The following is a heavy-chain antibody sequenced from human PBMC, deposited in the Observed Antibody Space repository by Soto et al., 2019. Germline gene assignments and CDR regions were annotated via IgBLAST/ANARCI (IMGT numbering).Heavy chain of an antibody. V-gene: IGHV4-39*07. CDR3: ARSRPGYSYGTGCFDP. Sequence: SETLSLTCTVSGGTISSSSYYWGWIRQPPGKGLEWIGSIYYSGSNYYNPSHKSRVTISVDTSKNQFSLKLSSMTAADTAVYYCARSRPGYSYGTGCFDPWGQGTLVTVSS. J-gene: IGHJ5*02. CDR1: GGTISSSSYY. CDR2: IYYSGSN. D-gene: IGHD5-18*01.